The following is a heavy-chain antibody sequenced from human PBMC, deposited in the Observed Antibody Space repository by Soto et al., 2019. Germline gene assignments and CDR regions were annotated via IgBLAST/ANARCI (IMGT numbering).Heavy chain of an antibody. D-gene: IGHD4-17*01. J-gene: IGHJ4*02. CDR3: ACPSYGDLYD. V-gene: IGHV4-34*01. CDR1: GGSFSGYY. Sequence: PSETLSLTCAVYGGSFSGYYWSWIRQPPGKGLEWIGEINHSGSTNYNPSLKSRVTISVDTSKNQFSLKLSSVTAADTAGDYCACPSYGDLYDCXQRTLVPVSS. CDR2: INHSGST.